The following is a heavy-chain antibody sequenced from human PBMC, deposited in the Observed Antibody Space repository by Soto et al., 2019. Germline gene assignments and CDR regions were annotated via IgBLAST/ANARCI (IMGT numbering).Heavy chain of an antibody. V-gene: IGHV4-39*07. CDR3: ARDSGLAAANYGMDV. CDR2: IYYSGSA. D-gene: IGHD6-13*01. Sequence: SETLSLTCTVPGGSISSSGYYWGWIRQSPGKGLEWIGSIYYSGSAYYNPSLKSRVTLSVDTSKNQFSLKLSSVTAADTAVYYCARDSGLAAANYGMDVWGQGTTVTVSS. J-gene: IGHJ6*02. CDR1: GGSISSSGYY.